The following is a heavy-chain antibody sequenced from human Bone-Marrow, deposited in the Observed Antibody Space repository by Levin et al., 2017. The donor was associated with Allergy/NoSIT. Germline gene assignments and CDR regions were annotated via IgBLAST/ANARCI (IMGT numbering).Heavy chain of an antibody. V-gene: IGHV4-59*01. CDR2: SYYSGST. CDR3: AKGARYYYDTSGPSNYFDS. J-gene: IGHJ4*02. Sequence: LSQTLSLTCTVSGVSITNYYWGWIRQPPGRGLEWIAHSYYSGSTDYNPPLMRRVVVSLDKSKNQFSLRLSSVTAADTAVYYCAKGARYYYDTSGPSNYFDSWGQGTLVTVSS. CDR1: GVSITNYY. D-gene: IGHD3-22*01.